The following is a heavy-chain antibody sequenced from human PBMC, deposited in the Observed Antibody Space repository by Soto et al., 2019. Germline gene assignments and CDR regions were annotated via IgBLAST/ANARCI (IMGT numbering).Heavy chain of an antibody. J-gene: IGHJ4*02. V-gene: IGHV3-33*06. CDR3: AKDYSSGWPLEYFDY. CDR2: IWYDGSNK. CDR1: GFSFSSYG. D-gene: IGHD6-19*01. Sequence: GGSLRLSCAASGFSFSSYGMHWVRQAPGKGLEWVAVIWYDGSNKYYADSVKGRFTISRDNSKNTLYLQMNSLRAEDTAVYYCAKDYSSGWPLEYFDYWGQGTLVTAPQ.